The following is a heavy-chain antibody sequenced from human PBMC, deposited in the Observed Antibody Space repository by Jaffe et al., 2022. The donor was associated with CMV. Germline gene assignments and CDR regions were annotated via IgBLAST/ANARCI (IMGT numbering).Heavy chain of an antibody. CDR1: GFTFSSYS. Sequence: EVQLVESGGGLVQPGGSLRLSCAASGFTFSSYSMNWVRQAPGKGLEWVSYISSSSSTIYYADSVKGRFTISRDNAKNSLYLQMNSLRDEDTAVYYCARDPMYCSSTSCPRGVLLYGMDVWGQGTTVTVSS. D-gene: IGHD2-2*01. V-gene: IGHV3-48*02. CDR2: ISSSSSTI. CDR3: ARDPMYCSSTSCPRGVLLYGMDV. J-gene: IGHJ6*02.